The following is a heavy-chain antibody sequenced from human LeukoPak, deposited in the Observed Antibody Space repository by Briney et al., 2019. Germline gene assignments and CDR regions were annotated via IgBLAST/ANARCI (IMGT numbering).Heavy chain of an antibody. V-gene: IGHV3-23*01. CDR3: AKELSFSYNYFDD. J-gene: IGHJ4*02. CDR2: INSGGGSK. D-gene: IGHD1-26*01. CDR1: GFIFSNHA. Sequence: PGGSLRLSCAASGFIFSNHAMNWVRQAPGKGLEWVAGINSGGGSKYYTDSAKGRFTISRDNSRNTLYLQMSSLRADDSALYVCAKELSFSYNYFDDWGQGALVTVSS.